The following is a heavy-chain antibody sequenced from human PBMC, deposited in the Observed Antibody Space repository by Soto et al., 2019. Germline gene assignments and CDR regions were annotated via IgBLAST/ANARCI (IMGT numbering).Heavy chain of an antibody. J-gene: IGHJ4*02. CDR2: ISSSSSTT. CDR1: GFTFSTYS. D-gene: IGHD3-3*01. V-gene: IGHV3-48*02. Sequence: EVQLVESGGGLVQPGGSLRLSCVASGFTFSTYSMNWVRQAPGKGLEWISYISSSSSTTYADSVKGRFTISRDNAKNSLYLQMNILRDEDTAVYYCARTIWSGYFQADYWGQGTLVTVSS. CDR3: ARTIWSGYFQADY.